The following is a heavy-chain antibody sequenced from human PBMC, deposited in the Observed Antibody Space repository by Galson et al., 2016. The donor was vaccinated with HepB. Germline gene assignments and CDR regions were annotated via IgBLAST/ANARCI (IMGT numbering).Heavy chain of an antibody. V-gene: IGHV3-74*01. CDR2: ISPDGRIT. CDR1: GYSISSGYYW. CDR3: TKDFDNNGGY. D-gene: IGHD1/OR15-1a*01. Sequence: ETLSLTCTVTGYSISSGYYWMHWVRQAPGKGLVWVSRISPDGRITDYADSVRGRLAISRDNAENTLYLQMNGLRDDDTALYYCTKDFDNNGGYWGQGTLVTVSS. J-gene: IGHJ4*02.